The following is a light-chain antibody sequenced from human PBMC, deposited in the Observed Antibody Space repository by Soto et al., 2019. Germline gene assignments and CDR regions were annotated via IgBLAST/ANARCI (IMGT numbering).Light chain of an antibody. CDR3: QQRANWPLT. CDR1: QSVSSSY. CDR2: DAS. J-gene: IGKJ4*01. Sequence: EIVLTQSPGTLSLSPGERATLSCRASQSVSSSYLAWYQQKPGQAPRLLIYDASNRATGVPARFSGSGSGTDFTLTISSLESEDFAVYYCQQRANWPLTFGGGTKVDIK. V-gene: IGKV3D-20*02.